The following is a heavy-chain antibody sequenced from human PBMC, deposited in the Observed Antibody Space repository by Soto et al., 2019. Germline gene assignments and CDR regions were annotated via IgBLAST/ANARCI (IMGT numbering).Heavy chain of an antibody. CDR2: IYHSGST. CDR3: ARARSITIFGVVIIRPRYYFDY. D-gene: IGHD3-3*01. J-gene: IGHJ4*02. V-gene: IGHV4-38-2*01. Sequence: SETLSLTCAVSGYSISSGYYWGWIRQPPGKGLEWIGSIYHSGSTYYNPSLKSRVTIPVDTSKNQFSLKLSSVTAADTAVYYCARARSITIFGVVIIRPRYYFDYWGQGTLVTVSS. CDR1: GYSISSGYY.